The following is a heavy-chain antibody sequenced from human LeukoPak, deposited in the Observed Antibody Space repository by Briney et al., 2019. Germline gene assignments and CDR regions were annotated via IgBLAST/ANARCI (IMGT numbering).Heavy chain of an antibody. CDR1: GFTFSSYG. Sequence: PGGSLSLSCAASGFTFSSYGMHWVRQAPGKGLEWVAVISYDGSNKYYADSVKGRFTISRDNSKNTLYLQMNNLRAEDTAVYYCARSYYFDSSGFYDYWGQGNLVTVSS. V-gene: IGHV3-30*03. CDR3: ARSYYFDSSGFYDY. J-gene: IGHJ4*02. CDR2: ISYDGSNK. D-gene: IGHD3-22*01.